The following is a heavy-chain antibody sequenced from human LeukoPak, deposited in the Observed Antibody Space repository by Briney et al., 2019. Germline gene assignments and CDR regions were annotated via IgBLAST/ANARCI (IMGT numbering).Heavy chain of an antibody. Sequence: GGSLRLSCAASGFTFSSYWMHWVRQAPGEGLVWVSRIKGDGSSTSYVDSVKGRLTISRDNAKNTLYLQMNSLRAEDTAVYYCARDDGRGGATDYWGQGTLVTVSS. CDR1: GFTFSSYW. D-gene: IGHD1-26*01. V-gene: IGHV3-74*01. CDR2: IKGDGSST. CDR3: ARDDGRGGATDY. J-gene: IGHJ4*02.